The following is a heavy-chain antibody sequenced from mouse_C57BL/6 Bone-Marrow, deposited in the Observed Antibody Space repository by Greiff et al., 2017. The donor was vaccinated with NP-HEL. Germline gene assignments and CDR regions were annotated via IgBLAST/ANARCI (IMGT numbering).Heavy chain of an antibody. V-gene: IGHV1-11*01. J-gene: IGHJ4*01. Sequence: VQLQQSGAELASPGTSVTLSCKASGYTFTDHIMNWVKKRPGQGLEWIGRIYPVSGETNYNQKFMGKATFSVDRSSSTVYMVLNSLTSEDPAVYYCGGAAQGYYYAMDYWGQGTSVTVSS. CDR3: GGAAQGYYYAMDY. D-gene: IGHD3-2*02. CDR2: IYPVSGET. CDR1: GYTFTDHI.